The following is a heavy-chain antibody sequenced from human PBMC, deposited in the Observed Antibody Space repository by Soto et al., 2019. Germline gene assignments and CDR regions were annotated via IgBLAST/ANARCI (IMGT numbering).Heavy chain of an antibody. CDR2: MNPNSGNT. Sequence: QVQLVQSGAEVKKPGASVKVSCKASGYTFTSYDINWVRQATGQGLEWMGWMNPNSGNTAYAQKFLGRVTLTRNTSITTAYMGLSSLRSEDTAVYYCARERTRGFDPWGQGTLVTVSS. CDR1: GYTFTSYD. CDR3: ARERTRGFDP. V-gene: IGHV1-8*01. J-gene: IGHJ5*02.